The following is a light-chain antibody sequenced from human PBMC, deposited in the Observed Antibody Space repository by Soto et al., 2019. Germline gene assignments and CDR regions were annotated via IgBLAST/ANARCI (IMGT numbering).Light chain of an antibody. CDR1: QSIGSN. CDR2: GIS. J-gene: IGKJ5*01. V-gene: IGKV3-15*01. CDR3: QQYTNWPIT. Sequence: ELVLTQSPATLSVSPGERATLSCRASQSIGSNYLAWYQQKPGQAPRLLIYGISARATGIPARFSGSGSGTEFTLTISSLQSEDFAVSYCQQYTNWPITFGQGTRLEIK.